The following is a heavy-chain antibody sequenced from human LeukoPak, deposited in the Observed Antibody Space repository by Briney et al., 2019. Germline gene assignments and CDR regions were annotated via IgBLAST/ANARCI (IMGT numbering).Heavy chain of an antibody. CDR3: AGDDGQGATDY. CDR2: INPNSGGT. Sequence: ASVKVSCKASGYTSTAYYMHWVRQTPGQGLEWMGWINPNSGGTNYAQKFQGRVTMTRDTSISTAYMELSRLTSDDTAVFYCAGDDGQGATDYWGQGTLVTVSS. D-gene: IGHD1-26*01. CDR1: GYTSTAYY. V-gene: IGHV1-2*02. J-gene: IGHJ4*02.